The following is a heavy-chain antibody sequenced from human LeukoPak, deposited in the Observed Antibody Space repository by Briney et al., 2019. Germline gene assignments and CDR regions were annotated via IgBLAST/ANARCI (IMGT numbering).Heavy chain of an antibody. CDR2: TNPNSGGT. Sequence: ASVKVSCKASGYTFTGYYMHWVRQAPGQGLEWMGWTNPNSGGTNYAQKFQGRVTMTRDTSTSTAYMEVSRLRSDDTAVYYCARDYNGYDDYRKWDYWGQGTLVTVSS. CDR1: GYTFTGYY. CDR3: ARDYNGYDDYRKWDY. D-gene: IGHD5-12*01. J-gene: IGHJ4*02. V-gene: IGHV1-2*02.